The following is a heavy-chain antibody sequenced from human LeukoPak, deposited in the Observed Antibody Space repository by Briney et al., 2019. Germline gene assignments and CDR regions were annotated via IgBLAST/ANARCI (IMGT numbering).Heavy chain of an antibody. CDR1: GYTFTGYY. D-gene: IGHD3-10*01. J-gene: IGHJ4*02. Sequence: GASVKVSCKASGYTFTGYYMHWVRQAPGQGLEWMGWINPNSGGTNYAQKFQGRVTMTRDTSTSTVYMELSSLRSEDTAVYYCARVYYYGSGSYYNYWGQGTLVTVSS. CDR2: INPNSGGT. V-gene: IGHV1-2*02. CDR3: ARVYYYGSGSYYNY.